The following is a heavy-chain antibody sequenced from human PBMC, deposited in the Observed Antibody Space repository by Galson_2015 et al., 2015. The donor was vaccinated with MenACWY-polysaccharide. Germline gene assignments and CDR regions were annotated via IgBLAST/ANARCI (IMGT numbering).Heavy chain of an antibody. J-gene: IGHJ4*02. CDR3: TRDRPLDY. V-gene: IGHV3-49*03. CDR2: IRSNADGGTT. CDR1: GFIFGDYA. Sequence: SLRLSCAASGFIFGDYAMAWFRQAPGQGLEWVGFIRSNADGGTTNYAASVRGRFTISRDDSKSIAYLEMNSLITEDTAVYFCTRDRPLDYWGQGTLVTVSA.